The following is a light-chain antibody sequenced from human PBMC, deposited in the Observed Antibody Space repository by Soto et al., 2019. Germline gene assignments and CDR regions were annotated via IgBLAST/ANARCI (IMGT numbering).Light chain of an antibody. Sequence: DIQMTQSPSSLSASVGDRGTIACRASQGISNYLAWYQQKPGKVPKVLIYAASTLQSGVPSRFSGSGSGTDFTLTISSLQPEDVGTYYCQKYNNDPHTFGPGTKVDIK. V-gene: IGKV1-27*01. CDR2: AAS. CDR3: QKYNNDPHT. J-gene: IGKJ3*01. CDR1: QGISNY.